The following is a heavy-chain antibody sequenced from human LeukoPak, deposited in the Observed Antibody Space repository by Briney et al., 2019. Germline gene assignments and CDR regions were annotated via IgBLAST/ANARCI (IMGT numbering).Heavy chain of an antibody. CDR2: ISDNGGST. Sequence: PGGSLRLSCAASGFILRNHAMNWVRQAPGEGPEWVSGISDNGGSTYYADSVKGRFTISRDTSKNTLHLQMNSLRAEDTAVYYCANLGYCSGGSCYVFEYWGQGTLVTVSS. D-gene: IGHD2-15*01. J-gene: IGHJ4*02. CDR3: ANLGYCSGGSCYVFEY. V-gene: IGHV3-23*01. CDR1: GFILRNHA.